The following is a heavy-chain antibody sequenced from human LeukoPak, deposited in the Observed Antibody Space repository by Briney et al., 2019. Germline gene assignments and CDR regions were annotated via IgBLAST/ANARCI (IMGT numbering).Heavy chain of an antibody. J-gene: IGHJ3*02. Sequence: SETLSLTCAVYGGSFSGYYWSWIRPPPGKGLEWIGEINHSGSTNYNPSLKSRVTISVDTSKNQFSLKLSSVTAADTAVYYCARRDWRRPFDIWGQGTMVTVSS. D-gene: IGHD2-21*01. CDR2: INHSGST. V-gene: IGHV4-34*01. CDR3: ARRDWRRPFDI. CDR1: GGSFSGYY.